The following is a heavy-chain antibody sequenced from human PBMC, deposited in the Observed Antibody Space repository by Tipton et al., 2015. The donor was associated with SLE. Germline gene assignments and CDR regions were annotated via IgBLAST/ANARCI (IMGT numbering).Heavy chain of an antibody. J-gene: IGHJ6*03. CDR2: INTYNGIT. CDR1: GYTFTSFA. V-gene: IGHV1-18*01. CDR3: ATGVEWWPHYMDV. Sequence: QSGAEVKKPGASVKVSCRTSGYTFTSFAITWVRQAPGQGLEWMGWINTYNGITNYAEMLQGRVTMTSDTSTSTAYMELSSLRSEDTAVYYCATGVEWWPHYMDVWGKGTTVIVSS. D-gene: IGHD3-3*01.